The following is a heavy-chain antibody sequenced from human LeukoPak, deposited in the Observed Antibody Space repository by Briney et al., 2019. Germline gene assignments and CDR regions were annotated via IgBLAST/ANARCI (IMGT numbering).Heavy chain of an antibody. D-gene: IGHD1-26*01. CDR1: GFTFNTSA. J-gene: IGHJ5*02. CDR3: AKGRGTRVYNWFDT. Sequence: GGSLRLSCAGSGFTFNTSAMSWVHQAPGNGLDGVSAIRWSGCSTYYTDSVRGRFTISRDNSKNTLYLQMNRLRAEDTAVYFCAKGRGTRVYNWFDTWGQGILVTVSS. CDR2: IRWSGCST. V-gene: IGHV3-23*01.